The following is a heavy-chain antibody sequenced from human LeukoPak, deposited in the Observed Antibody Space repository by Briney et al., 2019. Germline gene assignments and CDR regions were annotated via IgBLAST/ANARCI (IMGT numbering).Heavy chain of an antibody. D-gene: IGHD1-14*01. CDR1: GFIFSSYP. CDR3: ARAPGTKDRGPFDI. CDR2: IAYDGTRK. Sequence: QPGRSLRLSCTASGFIFSSYPMHGVRQAPGKGPEWLAAIAYDGTRKYYGDSVRGRFTVSRENSENTMYLQMTSLTAEDTAVYYCARAPGTKDRGPFDIWGQGTLVTVSS. J-gene: IGHJ3*02. V-gene: IGHV3-30*01.